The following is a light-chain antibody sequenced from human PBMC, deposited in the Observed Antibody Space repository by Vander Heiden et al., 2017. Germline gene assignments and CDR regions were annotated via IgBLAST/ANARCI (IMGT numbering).Light chain of an antibody. J-gene: IGKJ4*01. CDR3: QQYYDSPLT. Sequence: IVLTQSPYPLPVSLGERATINCKSSQNVLLSSNNKNYLAWYQQKPGQPPKLLIYWASTRQSGVPDRFSGSGSGTDFTLTISSVQAEDVAVYYCQQYYDSPLTFGGGTKVEIK. CDR1: QNVLLSSNNKNY. CDR2: WAS. V-gene: IGKV4-1*01.